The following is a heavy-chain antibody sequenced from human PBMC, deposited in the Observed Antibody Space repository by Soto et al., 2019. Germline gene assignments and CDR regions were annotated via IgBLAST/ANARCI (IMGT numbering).Heavy chain of an antibody. CDR3: AKDLEADFDWLFGSDY. D-gene: IGHD3-9*01. CDR2: ISGSGGST. Sequence: PGGSLRLSCAASGFTFSSYAMSWVRQAPGKGLEWVSAISGSGGSTYYADSVKGRFTISRDNSKNTLYLQMNSLRAEDTAVYYCAKDLEADFDWLFGSDYWGQGTLVTVSS. CDR1: GFTFSSYA. J-gene: IGHJ4*02. V-gene: IGHV3-23*01.